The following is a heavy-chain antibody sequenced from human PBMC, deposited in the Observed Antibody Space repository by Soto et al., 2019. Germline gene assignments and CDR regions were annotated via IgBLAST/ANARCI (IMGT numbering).Heavy chain of an antibody. CDR1: GFTFSSYA. V-gene: IGHV3-23*01. CDR2: ISTSGGST. Sequence: PGGSLRLSCAASGFTFSSYAMSWVRQAPGKGLEWVSTISTSGGSTYYADSVKGRFTISRDNSKNTLYLQMNYLRAEDTAVYYCAKDSVHYDFWSGYGYWGQGTLVTVSS. CDR3: AKDSVHYDFWSGYGY. J-gene: IGHJ4*02. D-gene: IGHD3-3*01.